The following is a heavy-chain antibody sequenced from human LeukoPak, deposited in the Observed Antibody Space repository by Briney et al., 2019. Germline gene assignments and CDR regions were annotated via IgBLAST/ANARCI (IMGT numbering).Heavy chain of an antibody. CDR2: ISYDGSNK. V-gene: IGHV3-30*18. J-gene: IGHJ4*02. CDR1: GFTFSSYG. Sequence: GESLRLSCAASGFTFSSYGMHWVRQAPGKGLEWVAVISYDGSNKYYAGSVKGRFTISRDNSKNTLYLQMNSLRAEDTAVYYCAKDPDGGCNNGVCSNYFDYWGQGTLVTVSS. D-gene: IGHD2-8*01. CDR3: AKDPDGGCNNGVCSNYFDY.